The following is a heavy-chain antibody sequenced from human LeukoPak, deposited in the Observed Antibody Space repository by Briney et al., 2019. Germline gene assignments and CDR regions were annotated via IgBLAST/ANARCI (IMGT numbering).Heavy chain of an antibody. CDR1: GFTFSSYE. CDR2: ISSSGSTI. V-gene: IGHV3-48*03. J-gene: IGHJ5*02. Sequence: PGGSLRLSCAASGFTFSSYEMNWVRQAPGKGLEWVSYISSSGSTIYYADSVKGRFTISRDNAKNSLYLQMNSLRAEDTAVYYCARQLNYYGSGSRFDPWGQGTLVTVSS. CDR3: ARQLNYYGSGSRFDP. D-gene: IGHD3-10*01.